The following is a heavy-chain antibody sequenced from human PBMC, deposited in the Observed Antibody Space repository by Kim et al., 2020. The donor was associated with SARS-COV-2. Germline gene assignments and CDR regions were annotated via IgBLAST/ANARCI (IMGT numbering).Heavy chain of an antibody. V-gene: IGHV3-33*08. J-gene: IGHJ2*01. CDR3: ARGSAANSCCYFDG. CDR2: IWCDGRNK. CDR1: GFTFSSYG. Sequence: GGSLRLSCAASGFTFSSYGMNWVRQAPGKGLEWVAGIWCDGRNKYYADSVKGRFTISRDNFKNTLYLQMNSLRAEDTAVYYCARGSAANSCCYFDGWGR. D-gene: IGHD2-2*01.